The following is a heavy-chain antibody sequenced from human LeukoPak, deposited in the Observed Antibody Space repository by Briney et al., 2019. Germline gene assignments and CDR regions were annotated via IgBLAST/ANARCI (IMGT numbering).Heavy chain of an antibody. CDR3: ARDYIFDY. J-gene: IGHJ4*02. CDR1: GFTFSSYE. D-gene: IGHD2-2*02. V-gene: IGHV3-48*03. Sequence: PGGSLRLSCAASGFTFSSYEMNWVRQAPGKGLEWVSYISSGSTIYYADSVKGRFTISRDNAKNSLYLQMNSLRAEDTAVYYCARDYIFDYWGQGTLVTVSS. CDR2: ISSGSTI.